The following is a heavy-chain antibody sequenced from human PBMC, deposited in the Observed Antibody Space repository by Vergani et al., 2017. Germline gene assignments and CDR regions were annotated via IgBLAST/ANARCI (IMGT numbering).Heavy chain of an antibody. CDR3: ASLSMGPLTVVARFDY. D-gene: IGHD6-6*01. CDR1: GGSISSYY. Sequence: QVQLQESGPGLVKPSETLSLTCTVSGGSISSYYWSWIRQPPGKGLEWIGYIYYSGSTNYNPSPKSRVTISVDTSKNQFSLKLSSVTAADTAVYCCASLSMGPLTVVARFDYWGQGTLVTVSS. V-gene: IGHV4-59*01. CDR2: IYYSGST. J-gene: IGHJ4*02.